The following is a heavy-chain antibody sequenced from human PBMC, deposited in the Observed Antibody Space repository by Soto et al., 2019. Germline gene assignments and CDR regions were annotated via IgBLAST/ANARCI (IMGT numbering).Heavy chain of an antibody. CDR1: GGSISNYY. Sequence: SETLSLTCTVSGGSISNYYWTWIRQPAGKGLEWIGRMYTSGSTNYNPSLKSRVTMSVDTSKNQFSLNLRSVTAADTAVYYCAREGYSDTYYYYQTLDVWGQGTTVTVS. V-gene: IGHV4-4*07. D-gene: IGHD4-17*01. CDR2: MYTSGST. J-gene: IGHJ6*02. CDR3: AREGYSDTYYYYQTLDV.